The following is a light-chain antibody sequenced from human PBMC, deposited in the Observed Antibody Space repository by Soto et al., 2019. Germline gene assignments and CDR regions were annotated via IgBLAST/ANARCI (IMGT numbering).Light chain of an antibody. CDR1: SSDVGGYNL. J-gene: IGLJ1*01. V-gene: IGLV2-23*01. Sequence: QSVLTQPASVSGSPGQSITISCTGSSSDVGGYNLVSWYQHHPGKAPKLIFYEGSQRPSGVSNRFFGSKSGNTASLTISGLQAEDEADYHCCSYAGSSSYVFGTGTKVTVL. CDR2: EGS. CDR3: CSYAGSSSYV.